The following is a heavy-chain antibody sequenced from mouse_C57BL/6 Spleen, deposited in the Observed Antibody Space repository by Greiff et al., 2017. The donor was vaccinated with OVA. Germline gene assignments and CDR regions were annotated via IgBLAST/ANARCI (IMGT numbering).Heavy chain of an antibody. CDR3: ARKIYSNYMDY. CDR1: GYSITSGYY. D-gene: IGHD2-5*01. CDR2: ISYDGSN. Sequence: EVQLVESGPGLVKPSQSLSLTCSVTGYSITSGYYWHWIRQFPGNKLEWMGYISYDGSNNYNPSLKNRISITRDTSKNQFFLKLNSVTTEDTATYYCARKIYSNYMDYWGQGTTLTVSS. J-gene: IGHJ2*01. V-gene: IGHV3-6*01.